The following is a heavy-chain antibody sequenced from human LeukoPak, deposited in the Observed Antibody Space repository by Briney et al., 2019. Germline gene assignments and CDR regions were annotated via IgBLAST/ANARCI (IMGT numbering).Heavy chain of an antibody. D-gene: IGHD3-10*01. Sequence: ASVKVSCKTSGYSFTSYGIRWVRQAPGQGLEWLGWISGYNGRTDYSQKLQGRVTMTTDTSTSTAYMELRSLTSDDTAMYYCARDIGVSQFDYWGQGTLVTVSS. CDR2: ISGYNGRT. J-gene: IGHJ4*02. CDR1: GYSFTSYG. CDR3: ARDIGVSQFDY. V-gene: IGHV1-18*01.